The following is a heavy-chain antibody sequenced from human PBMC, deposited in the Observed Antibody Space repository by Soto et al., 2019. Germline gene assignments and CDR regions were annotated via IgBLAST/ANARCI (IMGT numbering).Heavy chain of an antibody. Sequence: EVQLVESGGGLVKPGGSLRLSCAASGFTFSSYSMNWVRQAPGKGLEWVSSISSSSSYIYYADSVKGRFTISRDNAKNSLYQQRNSLRAEETAVYYCARSIGGGNYYYYMDVWGKGTTVTVSS. J-gene: IGHJ6*03. CDR3: ARSIGGGNYYYYMDV. CDR1: GFTFSSYS. V-gene: IGHV3-21*01. D-gene: IGHD3-16*01. CDR2: ISSSSSYI.